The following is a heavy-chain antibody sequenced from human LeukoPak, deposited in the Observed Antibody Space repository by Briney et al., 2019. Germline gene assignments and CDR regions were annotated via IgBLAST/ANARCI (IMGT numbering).Heavy chain of an antibody. CDR2: ISSSGSTK. V-gene: IGHV3-48*03. Sequence: GGSLRLSCAASGFSFSSYEMKWVRQAPGKGLEWVSYISSSGSTKYYADSVKGRSTISRDNAKNSLYLQMNSLRAEDTAVYYCARKTDSGGQGDYWGPGTLVTVSS. CDR3: ARKTDSGGQGDY. J-gene: IGHJ4*02. CDR1: GFSFSSYE. D-gene: IGHD3-22*01.